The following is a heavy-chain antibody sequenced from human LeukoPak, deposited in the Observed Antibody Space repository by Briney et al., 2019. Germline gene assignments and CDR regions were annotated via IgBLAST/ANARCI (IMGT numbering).Heavy chain of an antibody. D-gene: IGHD3-10*01. J-gene: IGHJ6*02. Sequence: GGSLRLSCAASGFTFSSYAMHWVRQAPGKGLEWVAVISYDGSNKYYADSVKGRLTISRDNSKNTPYLQMNSLRAEDTAVYYCAREVSGRWYYYYGMDVWGQGTTVTVSS. CDR1: GFTFSSYA. V-gene: IGHV3-30-3*01. CDR2: ISYDGSNK. CDR3: AREVSGRWYYYYGMDV.